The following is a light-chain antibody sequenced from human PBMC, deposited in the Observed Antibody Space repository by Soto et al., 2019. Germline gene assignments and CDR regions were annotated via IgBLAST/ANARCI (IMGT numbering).Light chain of an antibody. Sequence: DIQLTQSPSTLSASVGDRVTITCRASRSISSWLAWYQQKPGKAPKFSIYKTSNLESGVPSRFSGSGSGTEFTLTISSLQPDDFATYYCQYYNNYCWTFGQGTKVEIK. V-gene: IGKV1-5*03. CDR1: RSISSW. CDR3: QYYNNYCWT. J-gene: IGKJ1*01. CDR2: KTS.